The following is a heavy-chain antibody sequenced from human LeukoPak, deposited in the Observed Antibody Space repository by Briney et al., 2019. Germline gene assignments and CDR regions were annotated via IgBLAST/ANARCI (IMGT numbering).Heavy chain of an antibody. Sequence: PGGSLGLSCAASGFTFSSYGMSWVRQAPGKGLEWVSAISGSGGSTYYADSVKGRFTISRDNSKNTLYLQMNSLRADDTAVYYCARGFVEMATIYWGQGTLVTVSS. V-gene: IGHV3-23*01. CDR2: ISGSGGST. J-gene: IGHJ4*02. CDR3: ARGFVEMATIY. D-gene: IGHD5-24*01. CDR1: GFTFSSYG.